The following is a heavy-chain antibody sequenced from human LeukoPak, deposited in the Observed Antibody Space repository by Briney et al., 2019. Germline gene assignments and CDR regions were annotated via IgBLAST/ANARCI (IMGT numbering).Heavy chain of an antibody. V-gene: IGHV1-18*01. Sequence: ASVKVSCKASGYTFTSYGISWVRQAPGQGLEWMGWISAYNGNTNYAQKLQGRVTMTTDTSTSTAYMELRSLRSDDTAVYYCARDESSGLPQEDYYYYMDVWGKGTTVTVSS. D-gene: IGHD3-22*01. CDR1: GYTFTSYG. J-gene: IGHJ6*03. CDR2: ISAYNGNT. CDR3: ARDESSGLPQEDYYYYMDV.